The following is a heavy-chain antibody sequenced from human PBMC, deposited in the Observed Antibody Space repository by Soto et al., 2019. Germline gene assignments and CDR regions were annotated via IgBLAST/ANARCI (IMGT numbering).Heavy chain of an antibody. CDR2: INAGNGDT. D-gene: IGHD1-1*01. CDR3: ARGPGTGAALRAYHFDY. Sequence: ASVKVSCKASRYSSTTYALHWVRQAPGQRLEWMGWINAGNGDTKYSEKFQGRVTITRDTSANTAYMELSSLRSEDTSVYYCARGPGTGAALRAYHFDYWGQGTLVTVSS. CDR1: RYSSTTYA. V-gene: IGHV1-3*01. J-gene: IGHJ4*02.